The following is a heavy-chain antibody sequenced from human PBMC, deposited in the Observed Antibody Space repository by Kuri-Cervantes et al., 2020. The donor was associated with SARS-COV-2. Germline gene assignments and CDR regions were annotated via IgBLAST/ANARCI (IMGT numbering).Heavy chain of an antibody. J-gene: IGHJ5*02. CDR2: ISYDGSNK. D-gene: IGHD2-15*01. CDR1: GFTFSSYA. Sequence: GESLKISCAASGFTFSSYAMHWVRQAPGKGLEWVAVISYDGSNKYYADSVKGRFTISRDNSKNTLYLQMNSLRAEDTAVYYCARVDCSGGSCYPQFDPWGQGTLVTVSS. CDR3: ARVDCSGGSCYPQFDP. V-gene: IGHV3-30-3*01.